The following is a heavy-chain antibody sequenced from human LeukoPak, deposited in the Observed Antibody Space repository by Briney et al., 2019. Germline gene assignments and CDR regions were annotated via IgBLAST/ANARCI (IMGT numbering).Heavy chain of an antibody. CDR3: ARDNSVEDTAWWFDP. D-gene: IGHD4-23*01. CDR2: INPSGGST. Sequence: ASVKVSCKASGYTFTSYYMHWVRQAPGQGLEWMGIINPSGGSTSYAQKFQGRVTVTRDMSTSTDYMELSSLRSEDTAVYYCARDNSVEDTAWWFDPWGQGTLVTVSS. CDR1: GYTFTSYY. J-gene: IGHJ5*02. V-gene: IGHV1-46*01.